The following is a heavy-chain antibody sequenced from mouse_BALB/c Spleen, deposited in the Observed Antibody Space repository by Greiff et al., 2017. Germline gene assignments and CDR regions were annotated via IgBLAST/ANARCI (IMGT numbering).Heavy chain of an antibody. CDR3: ARSEYGNYYAMDY. V-gene: IGHV14-3*02. CDR2: IDPANGNT. D-gene: IGHD2-10*02. CDR1: GFNIKDTY. J-gene: IGHJ4*01. Sequence: EVQRVESGAELVKPGASVKLSCTASGFNIKDTYMHWVKQRPEQGLEWIGRIDPANGNTKYDPKFQGKATITADTSSNTAYLQLSSLTSEDTAVYYCARSEYGNYYAMDYWGQGTSVTVSS.